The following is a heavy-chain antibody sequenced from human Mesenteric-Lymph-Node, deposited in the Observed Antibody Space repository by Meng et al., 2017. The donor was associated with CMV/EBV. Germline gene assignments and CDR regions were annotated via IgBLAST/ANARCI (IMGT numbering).Heavy chain of an antibody. CDR2: ISWNSGSI. J-gene: IGHJ4*02. CDR1: GFTFDDYA. Sequence: SLKISCAASGFTFDDYAMHWVRQAPGKGLEWVSGISWNSGSIGYADSVKGRFTISRDNAKNSLYLQMDSLSAEDTALYYCVTSSEGTGITGYFDSWGQGTLVTVSS. V-gene: IGHV3-9*01. CDR3: VTSSEGTGITGYFDS. D-gene: IGHD1-1*01.